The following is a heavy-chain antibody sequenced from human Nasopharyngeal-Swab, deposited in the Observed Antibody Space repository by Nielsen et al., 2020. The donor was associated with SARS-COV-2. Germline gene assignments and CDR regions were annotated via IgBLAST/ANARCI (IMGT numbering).Heavy chain of an antibody. CDR1: GYSFRTYG. D-gene: IGHD2/OR15-2a*01. Sequence: GGSLRLSCVASGYSFRTYGMSWVRQAPGKGPEWVAAIVGSGDNSGSGGSTYYADSVKGRFTISRDNSKNTLSLQMNSLRAEDTAVYYCAKDLRGPYFFWGQGTLVTVSS. V-gene: IGHV3-23*01. CDR2: IVGSGDNSGSGGST. CDR3: AKDLRGPYFF. J-gene: IGHJ4*02.